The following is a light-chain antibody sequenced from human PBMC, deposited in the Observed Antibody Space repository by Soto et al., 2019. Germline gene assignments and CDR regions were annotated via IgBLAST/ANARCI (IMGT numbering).Light chain of an antibody. J-gene: IGKJ5*01. CDR2: DAS. CDR3: QQRSNWPTIT. CDR1: QSVSRY. V-gene: IGKV3-11*01. Sequence: EIVLTQSPATLSLSPGERATLSCRASQSVSRYLAWYQQKPGQAPRLXXYDASNRANGIPARFSGSGSGTDLTLTISSLEPEDFAVYYCQQRSNWPTITFGQGTGLEIK.